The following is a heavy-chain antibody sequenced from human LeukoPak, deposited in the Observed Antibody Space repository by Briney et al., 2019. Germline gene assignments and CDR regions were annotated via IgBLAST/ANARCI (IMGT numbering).Heavy chain of an antibody. V-gene: IGHV3-23*01. CDR2: ISGSGGST. CDR1: GFTFSSYA. J-gene: IGHJ4*02. CDR3: XXXXXYSGSYWGPDY. D-gene: IGHD1-26*01. Sequence: GGSLRLSCAASGFTFSSYAMSWVRQAPGKGLEWVSAISGSGGSTYYADSVKGRFTISRDNSKNTLYLQMNSLRAEDTAVYYXXXXXXYSGSYWGPDYWGQGTLVTVSS.